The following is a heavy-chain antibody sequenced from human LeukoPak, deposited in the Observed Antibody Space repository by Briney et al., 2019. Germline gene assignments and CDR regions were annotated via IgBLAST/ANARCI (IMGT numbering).Heavy chain of an antibody. V-gene: IGHV3-48*03. CDR3: ARDRPGGSSWSRFDP. CDR2: ISSSGNTV. D-gene: IGHD6-13*01. J-gene: IGHJ5*02. CDR1: GFTFSSYE. Sequence: GGSLRLSCAASGFTFSSYEMNWVRQAPGKGLEWVSYISSSGNTVFYADSVKGRFTISRDNAKNSLYLQMNSLRAEDTAVYFCARDRPGGSSWSRFDPWGQGTLVTVSS.